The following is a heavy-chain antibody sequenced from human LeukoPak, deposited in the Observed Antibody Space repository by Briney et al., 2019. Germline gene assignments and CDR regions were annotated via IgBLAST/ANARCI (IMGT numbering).Heavy chain of an antibody. CDR3: ARAVTGVAYYFDY. Sequence: PSQTLSLTCAVSGDSLSSGDYSGRWIRQPPGKGLEWIGYIYHSGSTYYNPSLKSRVTISVDGSTNQFSLRLSSVTAADTAGYYCARAVTGVAYYFDYWGQGTLVTVSS. V-gene: IGHV4-30-2*01. J-gene: IGHJ4*02. CDR1: GDSLSSGDYS. CDR2: IYHSGST. D-gene: IGHD6-19*01.